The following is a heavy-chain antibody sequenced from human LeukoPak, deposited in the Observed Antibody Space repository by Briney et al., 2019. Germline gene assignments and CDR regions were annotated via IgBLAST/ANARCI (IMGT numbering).Heavy chain of an antibody. V-gene: IGHV4-61*02. Sequence: SETLSLTCTVSGGSISSGSYYWSWIRQPAGKGLTWIGRIYSSGSTNYNPSLKSRVTISVDTSKNQFSLKLSSVTAADTAVYYCARLNYYGSGSYLRRYFDYWGQGTLVTVSS. CDR3: ARLNYYGSGSYLRRYFDY. J-gene: IGHJ4*02. CDR2: IYSSGST. CDR1: GGSISSGSYY. D-gene: IGHD3-10*01.